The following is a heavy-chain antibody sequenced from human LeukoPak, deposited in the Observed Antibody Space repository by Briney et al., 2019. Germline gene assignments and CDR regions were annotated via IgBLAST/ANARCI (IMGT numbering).Heavy chain of an antibody. CDR3: VKASSSSPQYNWFDA. CDR2: IKQDGSQE. J-gene: IGHJ5*02. CDR1: RFTLSTYW. V-gene: IGHV3-7*03. Sequence: GGSLRLSCAASRFTLSTYWMSWVRQAPGKGLEWVAHIKQDGSQEYYVDSVKGRFTISRDSAKNTLYLQMNSLRAEDTALCYCVKASSSSPQYNWFDAWGQGTLVTVSS. D-gene: IGHD6-6*01.